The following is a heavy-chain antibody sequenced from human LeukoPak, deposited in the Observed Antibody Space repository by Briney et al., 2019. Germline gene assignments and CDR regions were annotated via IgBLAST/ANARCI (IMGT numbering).Heavy chain of an antibody. J-gene: IGHJ4*02. CDR1: GGTFSSYA. V-gene: IGHV1-69*13. D-gene: IGHD4-17*01. Sequence: SVKVSCKASGGTFSSYAISWVRQAPGQGLEWMGRIIPIFGTANYAQKFQGRVTITADESTSTAYMELSSLRSEDTAVYYCARDLSDDYGDYGYGYWGQGTLVTVSS. CDR2: IIPIFGTA. CDR3: ARDLSDDYGDYGYGY.